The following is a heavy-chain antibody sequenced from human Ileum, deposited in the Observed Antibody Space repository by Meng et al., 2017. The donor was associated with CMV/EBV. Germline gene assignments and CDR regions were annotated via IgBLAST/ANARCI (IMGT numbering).Heavy chain of an antibody. J-gene: IGHJ4*02. CDR1: GFTFSDYY. CDR3: ARDRSYADY. CDR2: ISSSSSYT. Sequence: VRLVEFGGGLARPGGSLGLSCEASGFTFSDYYMSWIRQAPGKGLEWVSYISSSSSYTNYADSVKGRFTISRDNAKNSLYLQMNSLRAEDTAVYYCARDRSYADYWGQGTLVTVSS. D-gene: IGHD3-16*01. V-gene: IGHV3-11*05.